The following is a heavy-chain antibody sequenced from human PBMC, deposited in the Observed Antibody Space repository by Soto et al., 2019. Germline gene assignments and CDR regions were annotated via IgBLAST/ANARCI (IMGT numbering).Heavy chain of an antibody. J-gene: IGHJ4*02. Sequence: GASVKVSCTSSGSTFRRYAIHWVRQAPGLTLEWMGWVNAGSGGTKYSQKFQGRVTITRDASASTAYMELSSLRSEDTAVYYCARERGNSGTFDDWGQGALVTVSS. CDR3: ARERGNSGTFDD. D-gene: IGHD1-1*01. CDR2: VNAGSGGT. CDR1: GSTFRRYA. V-gene: IGHV1-3*01.